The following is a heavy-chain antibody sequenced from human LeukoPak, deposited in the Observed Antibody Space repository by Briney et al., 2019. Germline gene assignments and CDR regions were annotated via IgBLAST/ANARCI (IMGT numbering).Heavy chain of an antibody. J-gene: IGHJ4*02. Sequence: GESLKISCRGSGFSFTSYWIGWVRQMPGKGLEWMGIIYPGDSDTRYSPSFQGQVTISADKSINTAYLQWSSLKASDTAMYYCARRHKRGAYSYGVDYWGQGTLVTVSS. CDR2: IYPGDSDT. CDR3: ARRHKRGAYSYGVDY. V-gene: IGHV5-51*01. CDR1: GFSFTSYW. D-gene: IGHD5-18*01.